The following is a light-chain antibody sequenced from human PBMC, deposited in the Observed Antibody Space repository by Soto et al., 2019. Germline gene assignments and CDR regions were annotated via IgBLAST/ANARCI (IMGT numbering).Light chain of an antibody. J-gene: IGLJ3*02. CDR3: CSFAGSGTWV. CDR2: EVT. V-gene: IGLV2-23*02. CDR1: SRDVGSYNL. Sequence: QSALTQPASVSGPPGQSITFSCTGTSRDVGSYNLVSWYHQHPGKAPKLLIYEVTKRPSGVSNRFSGSKSGNTASLTISGLQAEDEADYYCCSFAGSGTWVFGGGTKLTVL.